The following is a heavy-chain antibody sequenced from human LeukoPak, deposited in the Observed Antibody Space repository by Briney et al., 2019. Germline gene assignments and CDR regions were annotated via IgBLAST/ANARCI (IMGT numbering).Heavy chain of an antibody. CDR2: ISTSGSTI. CDR1: GFTFSDYY. V-gene: IGHV3-11*04. D-gene: IGHD3-22*01. Sequence: GGSLRLSCAASGFTFSDYYMSWIRQAPGKGLEWVSYISTSGSTIYYADSVKGRFTISRDNAKNSLYLQMNSLRADDTAVYYCARDQGYDSSGKDAFDIWGQGAMVTVSS. J-gene: IGHJ3*02. CDR3: ARDQGYDSSGKDAFDI.